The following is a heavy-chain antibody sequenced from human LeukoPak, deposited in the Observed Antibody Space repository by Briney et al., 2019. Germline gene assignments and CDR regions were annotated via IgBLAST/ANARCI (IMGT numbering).Heavy chain of an antibody. CDR3: AKEIVGATRPFYFDY. J-gene: IGHJ4*02. Sequence: GVSLRLSCAASGFTFSSYAMSWVRQAPGKGLEWVSAISGSGGSTYYADSVKGRFTISRDNSKNTLYLQMNSLRAEDTAVYYCAKEIVGATRPFYFDYWGQGTLVTVSS. CDR2: ISGSGGST. CDR1: GFTFSSYA. D-gene: IGHD1-26*01. V-gene: IGHV3-23*01.